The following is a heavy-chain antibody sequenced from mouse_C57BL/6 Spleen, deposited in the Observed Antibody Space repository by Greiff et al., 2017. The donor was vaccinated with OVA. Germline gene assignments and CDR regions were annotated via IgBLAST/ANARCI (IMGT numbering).Heavy chain of an antibody. V-gene: IGHV1-76*01. J-gene: IGHJ2*01. CDR1: GYTFTDYY. CDR2: IYPGSGNT. CDR3: ARGCDY. Sequence: QVQLKESGAELVRPGASVKLSCKASGYTFTDYYINWVKQRPGQGLEWIARIYPGSGNTYYNEKFKGKATLTAEKSSSTAYMQLSSLTSEDSAVYFCARGCDYWGQGTTLTVSS.